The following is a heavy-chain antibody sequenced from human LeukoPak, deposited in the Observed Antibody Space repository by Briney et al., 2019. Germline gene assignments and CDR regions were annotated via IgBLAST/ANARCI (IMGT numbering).Heavy chain of an antibody. Sequence: PGGSLRLSCAASGFTFSSYAMSWVRQAPGKGLEWVSAISGSGGSTYFADSVKGRFTISRDNSKNTLYLQMNSLRAEDTAVYYCAKDRDIAGAGLDYWGQGTLVTVSS. V-gene: IGHV3-23*01. J-gene: IGHJ4*02. CDR2: ISGSGGST. CDR1: GFTFSSYA. D-gene: IGHD6-19*01. CDR3: AKDRDIAGAGLDY.